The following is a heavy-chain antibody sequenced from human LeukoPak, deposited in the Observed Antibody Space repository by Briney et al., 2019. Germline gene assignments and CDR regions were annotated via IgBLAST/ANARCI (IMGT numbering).Heavy chain of an antibody. CDR2: INPSGGST. J-gene: IGHJ6*02. CDR3: ARGPYYDILTGYYKNYYYYGMDV. V-gene: IGHV1-46*01. D-gene: IGHD3-9*01. CDR1: GYTFTSHY. Sequence: ASVKVSCKASGYTFTSHYMHWVRRAPGQGLEWMGIINPSGGSTSYAQKFRGRVTMTRDTSTSTVYMKLSSLRSEDTAVYYCARGPYYDILTGYYKNYYYYGMDVWGQGTTVTVSS.